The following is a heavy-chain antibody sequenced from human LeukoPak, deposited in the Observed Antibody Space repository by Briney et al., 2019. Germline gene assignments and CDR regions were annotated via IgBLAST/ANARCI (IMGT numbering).Heavy chain of an antibody. CDR1: GFTFTSSA. CDR2: IVVGSGNT. Sequence: SVTVSFTASGFTFTSSAVQWVRQARGQRLEWIGWIVVGSGNTNYAQKFQERVTITRDMSTSTAYMELSSLRSEDTAVYYCAATRGKSAPFDYWGQGTLVTVSS. CDR3: AATRGKSAPFDY. J-gene: IGHJ4*02. V-gene: IGHV1-58*01.